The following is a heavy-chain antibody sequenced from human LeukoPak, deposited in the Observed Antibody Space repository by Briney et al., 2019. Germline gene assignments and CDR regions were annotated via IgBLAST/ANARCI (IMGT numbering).Heavy chain of an antibody. CDR1: GGSISSYY. J-gene: IGHJ6*03. D-gene: IGHD2-2*01. V-gene: IGHV4-4*07. CDR2: IYTSGST. CDR3: ARDGIVVVPAARDYYYYYMDV. Sequence: SETLSLTCTVSGGSISSYYWSWIRQPAGKGLEWIGRIYTSGSTNYNPSLKSRVTMSVDTSKNQFSLKLSSVTAADTAVYYCARDGIVVVPAARDYYYYYMDVWGKGTAVTVSS.